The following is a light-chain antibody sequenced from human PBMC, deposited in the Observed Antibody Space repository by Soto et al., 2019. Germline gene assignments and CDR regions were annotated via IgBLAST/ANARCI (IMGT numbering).Light chain of an antibody. Sequence: EIVLTQSPATLSLSPGERATLSCRASETIRGLLAWYQQRPGQPPRLLIYDTSNRATGIPARFSGCGSGTDFTPTISGPVPVDLGVYYCQQRYNWPITFGQGTRLDIK. V-gene: IGKV3-11*01. J-gene: IGKJ5*01. CDR2: DTS. CDR1: ETIRGL. CDR3: QQRYNWPIT.